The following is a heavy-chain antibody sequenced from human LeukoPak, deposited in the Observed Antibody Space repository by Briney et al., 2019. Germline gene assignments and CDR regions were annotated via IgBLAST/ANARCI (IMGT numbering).Heavy chain of an antibody. J-gene: IGHJ4*02. V-gene: IGHV1-69*13. CDR1: GGTFSSYA. D-gene: IGHD3-22*01. CDR3: ASNLLSSGYYFPFDY. Sequence: SVKVSCKASGGTFSSYAISWVRQAPGQGLEWMGGIIPIFGTANYAQKFQGRITITADESTSTAYMELSSLRSEDTAVYYCASNLLSSGYYFPFDYWGQGTLVTVSS. CDR2: IIPIFGTA.